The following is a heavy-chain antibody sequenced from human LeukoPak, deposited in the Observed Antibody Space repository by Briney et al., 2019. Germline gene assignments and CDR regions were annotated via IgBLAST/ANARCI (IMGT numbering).Heavy chain of an antibody. V-gene: IGHV4-34*01. CDR3: ARVSGELGYFDL. J-gene: IGHJ2*01. CDR1: GGSFSGYY. Sequence: PSETLSLTCAVYGGSFSGYYWSWIRQPPGRGLDWIAEVSHSGGTNYNPSLKSRVTMSSDVSKNQFSLNLTSVTAADTAVYYCARVSGELGYFDLWGRGTLVTVSS. D-gene: IGHD7-27*01. CDR2: VSHSGGT.